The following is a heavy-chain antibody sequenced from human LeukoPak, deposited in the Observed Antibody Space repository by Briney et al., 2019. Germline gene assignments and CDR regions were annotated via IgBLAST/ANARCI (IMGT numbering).Heavy chain of an antibody. CDR3: ARYYCSGGSCYEY. Sequence: GGSLRLSCAASGFTFSSYSMNWVRQAPGKGLEWVSVIYSGGSTYYADSVKGRFTISRDNSKNTLYLQMNSLRAEDTAVYYCARYYCSGGSCYEYWGQGTLVTVSS. CDR1: GFTFSSYS. CDR2: IYSGGST. J-gene: IGHJ4*02. V-gene: IGHV3-53*01. D-gene: IGHD2-15*01.